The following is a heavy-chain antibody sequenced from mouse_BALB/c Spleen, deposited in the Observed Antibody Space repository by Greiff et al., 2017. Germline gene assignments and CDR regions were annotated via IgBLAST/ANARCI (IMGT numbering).Heavy chain of an antibody. V-gene: IGHV1-4*02. Sequence: QVQLQQSAAELARPGASVKMSCKASGYTFTSYTMHWVKQRPGQGLEWIGYINPSSGYTEYNQKFKDKTTLTADKSSSTAYMQLSSLTSEDSAVYYCARSGVYYFDYWGQGTTLTVSS. CDR3: ARSGVYYFDY. CDR1: GYTFTSYT. CDR2: INPSSGYT. J-gene: IGHJ2*01.